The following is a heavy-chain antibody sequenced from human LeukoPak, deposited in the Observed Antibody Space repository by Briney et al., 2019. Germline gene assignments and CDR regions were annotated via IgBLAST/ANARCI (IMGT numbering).Heavy chain of an antibody. CDR3: ARDRLLWFGEDWFDP. CDR2: ISYDGSNK. V-gene: IGHV3-30-3*01. J-gene: IGHJ5*02. D-gene: IGHD3-10*01. CDR1: GFTFSSYA. Sequence: PGRSLRLSCAASGFTFSSYAMHWVRQAPGKGLEWVAVISYDGSNKYYADSVKGRLTISRDNSKNTLYLQMNSLRAEDTAVYYCARDRLLWFGEDWFDPWGQGTLVTVSS.